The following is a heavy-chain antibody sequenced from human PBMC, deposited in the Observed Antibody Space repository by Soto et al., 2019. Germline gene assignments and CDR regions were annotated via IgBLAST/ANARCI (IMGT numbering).Heavy chain of an antibody. CDR2: IIPIFGTA. CDR1: GGTFSSYA. V-gene: IGHV1-69*06. J-gene: IGHJ6*02. Sequence: RASVKVSCKASGGTFSSYAISWVRQAPGQGLEWMGGIIPIFGTANYAQKFQGRVTITADKSTSTAYMELSSLRSEDTAVYYCARSGDILTGGEGYYYYGMDVWGQGTTVTVSS. D-gene: IGHD3-9*01. CDR3: ARSGDILTGGEGYYYYGMDV.